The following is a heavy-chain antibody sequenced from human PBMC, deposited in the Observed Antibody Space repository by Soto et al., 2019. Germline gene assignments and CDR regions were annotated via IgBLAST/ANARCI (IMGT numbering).Heavy chain of an antibody. CDR3: ARDRDSSSSDFDY. D-gene: IGHD6-6*01. V-gene: IGHV3-21*01. CDR2: ISSSSSYI. CDR1: GFTFSSYS. J-gene: IGHJ4*02. Sequence: EVQLVESGGGLVKPGGSLRLSCAASGFTFSSYSMNWVRQAPGKGLEWVSSISSSSSYIYYADSVKGRFTISRDNAKNSLYLQMNSLRAEDTAVYYCARDRDSSSSDFDYWGQGTLVTVSS.